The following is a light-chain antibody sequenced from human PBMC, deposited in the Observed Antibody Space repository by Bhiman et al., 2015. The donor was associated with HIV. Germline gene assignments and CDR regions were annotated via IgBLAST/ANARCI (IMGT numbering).Light chain of an antibody. Sequence: QSALTQPPSASGSPGQSVTISCTGTSSDVGAYNSVSWYQQHPGKAPKLMIYDVSKRPSGVSNRFSGSKSGNTASLTISGLQAEDEADYYCSSYTSSSTLFGGGTKLTVL. CDR1: SSDVGAYNS. V-gene: IGLV2-14*01. CDR3: SSYTSSSTL. J-gene: IGLJ3*02. CDR2: DVS.